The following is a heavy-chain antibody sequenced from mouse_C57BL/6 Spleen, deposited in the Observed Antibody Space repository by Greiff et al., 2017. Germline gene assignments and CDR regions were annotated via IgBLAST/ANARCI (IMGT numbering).Heavy chain of an antibody. CDR1: GFSFNTYA. CDR2: IRSKSNNYAT. CDR3: VRHGLYAMDY. Sequence: EVKLQESGGGLVQPKGSLKLSCAASGFSFNTYAMNWVRQAPGKGLEWVARIRSKSNNYATYYADSVKDRFTISRDDSESMLYLQMNNLKTEDTAMYYCVRHGLYAMDYWGQGTSVTVSS. V-gene: IGHV10-1*01. J-gene: IGHJ4*01.